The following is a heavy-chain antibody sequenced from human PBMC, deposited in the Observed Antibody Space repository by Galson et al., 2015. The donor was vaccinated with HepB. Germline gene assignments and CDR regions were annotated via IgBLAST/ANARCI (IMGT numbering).Heavy chain of an antibody. CDR1: GYTFTRNG. V-gene: IGHV1-18*01. J-gene: IGHJ3*02. D-gene: IGHD5-12*01. CDR3: ARDVGYGCEM. CDR2: LSANSGNT. Sequence: CKASGYTFTRNGISWVRQAPGQGLEWMGWLSANSGNTNYAQKFQDRVTMTTETSTSTAYMELRSLTSDDTAVYYCARDVGYGCEMWGQGTMVTVSS.